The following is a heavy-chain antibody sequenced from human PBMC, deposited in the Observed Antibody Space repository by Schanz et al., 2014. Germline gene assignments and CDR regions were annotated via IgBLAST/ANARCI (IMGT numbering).Heavy chain of an antibody. J-gene: IGHJ3*01. CDR3: ARETTIITGGAFDV. Sequence: QVQLVQSGGEVKKPGASATVSCKASGYTFNNHGISWVRQAPGQGLEWMGWISAFDDKTDYAQNFQGRLIMTTDTSTTTVYMELRGVRSDDTAVYYCARETTIITGGAFDVWGQGTMVTVSS. D-gene: IGHD3-9*01. CDR1: GYTFNNHG. CDR2: ISAFDDKT. V-gene: IGHV1-18*01.